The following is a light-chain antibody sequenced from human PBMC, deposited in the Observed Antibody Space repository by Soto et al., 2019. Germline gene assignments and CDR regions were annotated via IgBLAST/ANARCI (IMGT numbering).Light chain of an antibody. CDR3: QQYGSSPGT. CDR1: QSVSTSS. CDR2: GAS. Sequence: EIVLTQSPGTLSLSPGERATLSCRASQSVSTSSLAWYQQKPGQAPRLLIYGASSRATGIPDRFSGSGSGTAFTLTISRLEPEDFAVYYRQQYGSSPGTFGQGTKVEIK. J-gene: IGKJ1*01. V-gene: IGKV3-20*01.